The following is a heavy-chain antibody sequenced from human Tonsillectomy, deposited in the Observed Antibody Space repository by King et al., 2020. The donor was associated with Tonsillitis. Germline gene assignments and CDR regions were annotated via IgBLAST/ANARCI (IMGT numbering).Heavy chain of an antibody. CDR3: AKEYCSGGSCYFGLDY. D-gene: IGHD2-15*01. J-gene: IGHJ4*02. V-gene: IGHV3-30*18. Sequence: VQLVESGGGVVQPGRSLRLSCAASGFTFSSYGMHWVRQAPGKGLEWVAVISYDGSNKYYADSVKGRFTISRDNSKNTLYLQMNSLRGEDTAVYYCAKEYCSGGSCYFGLDYWGQGTLVTVSS. CDR2: ISYDGSNK. CDR1: GFTFSSYG.